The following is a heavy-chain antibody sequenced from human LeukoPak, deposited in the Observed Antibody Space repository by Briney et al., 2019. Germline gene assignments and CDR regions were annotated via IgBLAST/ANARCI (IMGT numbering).Heavy chain of an antibody. CDR3: ARGQGAADY. CDR2: ISRSGNI. J-gene: IGHJ4*02. D-gene: IGHD1-26*01. V-gene: IGHV4-4*02. CDR1: GGSISSRNW. Sequence: SETLSLTCAVSGGSISSRNWWGWVRQPPGKGLEWIGEISRSGNIDYDPSVRSRATISLDKSKSQFSLRLTSVTSADTAVCYCARGQGAADYWGQGTLVTVSS.